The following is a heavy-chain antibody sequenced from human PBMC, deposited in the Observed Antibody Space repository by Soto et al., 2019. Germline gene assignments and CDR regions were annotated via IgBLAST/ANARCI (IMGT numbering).Heavy chain of an antibody. CDR1: GFTFSTYW. V-gene: IGHV3-7*01. CDR2: INQDGRAA. Sequence: PGGSLRLSCAASGFTFSTYWMSWVRQAPGKGLEWVANINQDGRAAWYADSVKGRSTISRDNAKNSLYLQMNSLRYEDTAVYYCARDTSYAFDIRGQGTMVTVSS. J-gene: IGHJ3*02. CDR3: ARDTSYAFDI.